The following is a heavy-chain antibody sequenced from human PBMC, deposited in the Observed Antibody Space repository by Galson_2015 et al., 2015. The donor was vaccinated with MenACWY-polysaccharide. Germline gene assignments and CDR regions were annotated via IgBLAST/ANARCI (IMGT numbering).Heavy chain of an antibody. Sequence: SLRLSCAASGFTSSTYAMSWVRQAPGKGLEWVSAIGGTGGTTYYADPVKGRFTISRDNSKSTLYLQMNSLRVEDTAVYYCTKEMVVYTATGEWWGQGTLVTVSS. D-gene: IGHD2-15*01. CDR2: IGGTGGTT. V-gene: IGHV3-23*01. CDR3: TKEMVVYTATGEW. J-gene: IGHJ4*02. CDR1: GFTSSTYA.